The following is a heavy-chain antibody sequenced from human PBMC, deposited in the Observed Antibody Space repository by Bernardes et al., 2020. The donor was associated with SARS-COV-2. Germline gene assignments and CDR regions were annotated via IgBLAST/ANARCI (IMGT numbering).Heavy chain of an antibody. CDR1: GGSFSDYY. CDR2: VYHDGST. D-gene: IGHD6-25*01. Sequence: SETLSLTCSISGGSFSDYYWNWIRQSPEKGLEWIGNVYHDGSTIYNPSLTSRLTLSVDTSKNQFSLKLSSMTAADTAVYFCARARAAAGSIIFDSWGQGTLVTVSS. J-gene: IGHJ5*01. CDR3: ARARAAAGSIIFDS. V-gene: IGHV4-59*01.